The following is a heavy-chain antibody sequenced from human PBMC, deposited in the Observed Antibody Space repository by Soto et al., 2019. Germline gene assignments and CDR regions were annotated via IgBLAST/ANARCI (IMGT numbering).Heavy chain of an antibody. CDR2: IRYDGSAQ. D-gene: IGHD2-8*02. V-gene: IGHV3-33*03. CDR3: VKEFPGQDNWFES. J-gene: IGHJ5*01. Sequence: GGSLRLSCAASGFSFSRYAMHWVRQAPGKGLEWVALIRYDGSAQFYADSVRGRFSVSRDNSKNTLYLQLNSLRTDDTASYFCVKEFPGQDNWFESWGPGTLVTV. CDR1: GFSFSRYA.